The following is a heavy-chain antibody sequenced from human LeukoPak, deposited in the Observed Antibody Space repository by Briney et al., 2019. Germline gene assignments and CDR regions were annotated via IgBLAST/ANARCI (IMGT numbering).Heavy chain of an antibody. V-gene: IGHV3-74*01. Sequence: GGSLRLSCTASGFTFSSYWMHWVRQAPGKGLVWVSRINSDGGSTSYADSVKGRFTISRDNAKNTLYLQMNSLRAEDTAVYYCARRVQGMAPYYFDYWGQGTLVTVSS. CDR2: INSDGGST. J-gene: IGHJ4*02. CDR1: GFTFSSYW. D-gene: IGHD5-24*01. CDR3: ARRVQGMAPYYFDY.